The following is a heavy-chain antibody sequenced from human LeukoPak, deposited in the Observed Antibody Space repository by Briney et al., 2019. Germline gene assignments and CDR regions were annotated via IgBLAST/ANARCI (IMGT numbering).Heavy chain of an antibody. Sequence: GGSLRLSCAASGFTFSSYSMNWVRQAPGKGLEWVSYISSSSSTIYYADSVKGRFTISRDNSKNTLYLQINSLRAEDTAVYSCARASGPFDYWGQGTLVTVSS. CDR3: ARASGPFDY. CDR1: GFTFSSYS. V-gene: IGHV3-48*01. J-gene: IGHJ4*02. D-gene: IGHD3-10*01. CDR2: ISSSSSTI.